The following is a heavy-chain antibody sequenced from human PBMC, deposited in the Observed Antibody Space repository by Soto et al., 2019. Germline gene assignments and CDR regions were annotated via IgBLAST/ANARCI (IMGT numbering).Heavy chain of an antibody. D-gene: IGHD3-22*01. J-gene: IGHJ4*02. V-gene: IGHV4-4*09. CDR1: GDSMNSEY. CDR3: ARCMGYDDSGRFDPTFDR. Sequence: QVQLQESGPGLVRPSETLSLTCSVSGDSMNSEYWTWIRQTPGKGLAWIGYIFPTGTTNYTPSLPSRVIISVARTKNPFSLDLYSVTAAVTAMYYCARCMGYDDSGRFDPTFDRWGQGTRVTVSS. CDR2: IFPTGTT.